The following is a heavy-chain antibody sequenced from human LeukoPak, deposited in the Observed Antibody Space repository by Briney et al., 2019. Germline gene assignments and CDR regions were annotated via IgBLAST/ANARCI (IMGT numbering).Heavy chain of an antibody. D-gene: IGHD1-1*01. J-gene: IGHJ5*02. CDR2: ISYSGTT. CDR3: ARDSMRIQTGTTP. V-gene: IGHV4-59*12. CDR1: GGSISGYY. Sequence: RSSETLSLTCSVSGGSISGYYWSWIRQPPGKGLECIGYISYSGTTHYNPSLKSRVTISVDTSKNQFSLKLTSLTAADTALYFCARDSMRIQTGTTPWGQGTLVTVSS.